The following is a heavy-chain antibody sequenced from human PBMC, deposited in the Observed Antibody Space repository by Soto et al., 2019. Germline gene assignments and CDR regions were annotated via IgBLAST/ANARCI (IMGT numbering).Heavy chain of an antibody. CDR1: GGTFSSYT. CDR3: AFWSGYYHPRPFDY. D-gene: IGHD3-3*01. V-gene: IGHV1-69*02. CDR2: IIPILGIA. Sequence: SVKVSCKASGGTFSSYTISWVRQAPGQGLEWMGRIIPILGIANYAQKFQGRVTTTADKSTSTAYMELSSLRSEDTAVYYCAFWSGYYHPRPFDYWGQGTLVTVSS. J-gene: IGHJ4*02.